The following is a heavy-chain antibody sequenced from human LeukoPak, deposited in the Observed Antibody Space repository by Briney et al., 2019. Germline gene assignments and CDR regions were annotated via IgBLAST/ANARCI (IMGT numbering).Heavy chain of an antibody. J-gene: IGHJ6*02. V-gene: IGHV3-21*06. CDR2: ISSSSSYI. D-gene: IGHD2-2*01. CDR1: GFTFSSYW. Sequence: GGSLRLSCAASGFTFSSYWMSWVRQAPGEGLEWVSSISSSSSYIYYADSVKGRFTISRDNAKNSLYLQMNSLRAEDTAVYYCARGDGYCSSTSCYVYFYYGMDVWGQGTTVTVSS. CDR3: ARGDGYCSSTSCYVYFYYGMDV.